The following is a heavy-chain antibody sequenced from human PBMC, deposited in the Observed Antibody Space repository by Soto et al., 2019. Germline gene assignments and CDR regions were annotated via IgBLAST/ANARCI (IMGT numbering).Heavy chain of an antibody. Sequence: GASVKVSCKASGYTFTSYAMHWVRQAPGQRLEWMGWINAGNGNTKYSQKFQGRVTTTRDTSASTAYMELSSLRSEDTAVYYCAREFGGYGTYYYYYGMDVWGQGTTVTVSS. CDR3: AREFGGYGTYYYYYGMDV. CDR1: GYTFTSYA. CDR2: INAGNGNT. D-gene: IGHD5-12*01. J-gene: IGHJ6*02. V-gene: IGHV1-3*01.